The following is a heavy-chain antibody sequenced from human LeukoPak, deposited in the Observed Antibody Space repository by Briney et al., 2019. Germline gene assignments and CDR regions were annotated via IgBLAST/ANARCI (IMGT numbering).Heavy chain of an antibody. CDR3: ARAFSSSWYDYYYYYMDV. CDR1: GFTFSSYS. J-gene: IGHJ6*03. V-gene: IGHV3-21*01. Sequence: PGGSLRLSCAASGFTFSSYSMNWVRQAPGKGLEWVSSISSSSSYIYYADSVKGRFTISGDNAKNSLYLQMNSLRAEDTAVYYCARAFSSSWYDYYYYYMDVWGKGTTVTVSS. D-gene: IGHD6-13*01. CDR2: ISSSSSYI.